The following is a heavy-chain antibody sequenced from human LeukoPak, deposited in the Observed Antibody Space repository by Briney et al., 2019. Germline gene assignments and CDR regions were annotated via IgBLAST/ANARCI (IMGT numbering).Heavy chain of an antibody. J-gene: IGHJ4*02. CDR1: GFTFDNYA. V-gene: IGHV3-9*01. CDR3: AKDEAAAGTGAFY. CDR2: ISWNSGTT. D-gene: IGHD6-13*01. Sequence: GGSLRLSCAASGFTFDNYAMHWVRQPPGKGLEWVSGISWNSGTTGYADSVKGRFTISRDNAKNSLYLQMNRLRAEDTALYYWAKDEAAAGTGAFYWGEGALVTVSS.